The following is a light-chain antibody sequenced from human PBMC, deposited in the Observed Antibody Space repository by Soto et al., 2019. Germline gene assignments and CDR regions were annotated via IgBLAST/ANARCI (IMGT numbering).Light chain of an antibody. CDR1: QSVSSY. CDR2: GAS. Sequence: EILLTQYPATLSLSPGERATLSCGASQSVSSYLAWYQQKPGQAPRLLIYGASTRATGIPARFSGSGYGTELTLTIISLKSEDFEVYYCQQYNNWPRTFGHGTKVDIK. V-gene: IGKV3-15*01. J-gene: IGKJ1*01. CDR3: QQYNNWPRT.